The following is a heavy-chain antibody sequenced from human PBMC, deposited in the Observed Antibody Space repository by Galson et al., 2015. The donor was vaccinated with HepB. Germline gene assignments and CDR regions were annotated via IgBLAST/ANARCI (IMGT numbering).Heavy chain of an antibody. D-gene: IGHD1-1*01. CDR1: EFTVKSDY. CDR3: EGFTIHWNGGVPLDM. V-gene: IGHV3-66*01. Sequence: SLRLSCAAPEFTVKSDYMSWVRQAPGKGLEWVAVIYSGASTYYADSVRGRFTISRDNSKNTLYLQMNSLRVEDTAVYYCEGFTIHWNGGVPLDMWGQGTKVTVSS. CDR2: IYSGAST. J-gene: IGHJ3*02.